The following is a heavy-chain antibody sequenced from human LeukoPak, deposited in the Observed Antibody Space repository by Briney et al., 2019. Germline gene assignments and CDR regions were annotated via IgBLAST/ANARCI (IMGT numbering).Heavy chain of an antibody. J-gene: IGHJ4*02. D-gene: IGHD3-10*01. CDR3: ARHNYYGSGSLTGGFDY. Sequence: SQTLSLTCAISGDSVSSNSAAWNWIRQSPSRGLEWLGRTYYRSKWYNDYAVSVKSRITINPDTSKNQFSLQLNSVTPDDTAVYYCARHNYYGSGSLTGGFDYWGQGTLVTVSS. CDR1: GDSVSSNSAA. CDR2: TYYRSKWYN. V-gene: IGHV6-1*01.